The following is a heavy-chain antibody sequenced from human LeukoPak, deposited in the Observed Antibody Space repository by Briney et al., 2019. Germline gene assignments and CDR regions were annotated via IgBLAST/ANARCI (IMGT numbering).Heavy chain of an antibody. CDR1: GGSISSGSYY. D-gene: IGHD3/OR15-3a*01. CDR2: IYTSGST. V-gene: IGHV4-61*02. CDR3: ARDRDWYGFDY. Sequence: PSQTLSLTCTVSGGSISSGSYYWSWIRQPAGKGLEWIGRIYTSGSTNYNPSLKSRVTISVDTSKNQFSLKLSSVTAADTAVYYCARDRDWYGFDYWGQGTLVTVSS. J-gene: IGHJ4*02.